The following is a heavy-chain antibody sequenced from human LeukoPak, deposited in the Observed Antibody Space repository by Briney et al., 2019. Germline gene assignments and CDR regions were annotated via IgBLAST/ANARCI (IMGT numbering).Heavy chain of an antibody. D-gene: IGHD3-3*01. V-gene: IGHV4-39*01. CDR2: IYYSGST. J-gene: IGHJ5*02. CDR1: GGSISSSSYY. CDR3: ARPHITIFGVAPGGWFDR. Sequence: SETLSLTCTVSGGSISSSSYYWGWIRQPPGKGLEWIVSIYYSGSTYYNPSLKSRVTISVDTSKNQFSLKLSSVTAADTAVYYCARPHITIFGVAPGGWFDRWGQGTLVTVSS.